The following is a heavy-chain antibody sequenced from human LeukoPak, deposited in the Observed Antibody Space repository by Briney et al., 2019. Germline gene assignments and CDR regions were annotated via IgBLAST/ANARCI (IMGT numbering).Heavy chain of an antibody. CDR1: GFIFSDYY. Sequence: GGSLRLSCAPLGFIFSDYYMSWIRQAPGKGLEWVSYITSDSSYTNDADSVKGRFTLSRDNAKNSLYLPMNSLRAQDTAVYYCARDRNWGPDYWGQGTLVTVSS. D-gene: IGHD7-27*01. CDR2: ITSDSSYT. J-gene: IGHJ4*02. CDR3: ARDRNWGPDY. V-gene: IGHV3-11*06.